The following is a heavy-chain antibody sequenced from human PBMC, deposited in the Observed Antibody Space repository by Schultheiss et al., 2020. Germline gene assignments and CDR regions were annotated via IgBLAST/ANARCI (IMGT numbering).Heavy chain of an antibody. CDR3: ARSVAGNFDI. CDR2: ISGSGGST. J-gene: IGHJ3*02. V-gene: IGHV3-23*01. D-gene: IGHD6-19*01. CDR1: GFTFSSYA. Sequence: GGSLRLSCAASGFTFSSYAMSWVRQAPGKGLEWVSAISGSGGSTYYADSVKGRFTISRDNSKNTLYLQMNSLRDDDTAVYYCARSVAGNFDIWGQGTMVTVSS.